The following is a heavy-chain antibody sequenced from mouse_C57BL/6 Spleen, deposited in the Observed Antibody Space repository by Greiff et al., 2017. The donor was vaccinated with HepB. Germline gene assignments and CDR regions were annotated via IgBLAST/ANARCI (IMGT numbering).Heavy chain of an antibody. V-gene: IGHV5-17*01. J-gene: IGHJ4*01. CDR2: ISSGSSTI. Sequence: EVKLVESGGGLVKPGGSLKLSCAASGFTFSDYGMHWVRQAPEKGLEWVAYISSGSSTIYYADTVKGRFTISRDNAKNTLFLQMTSLRSEDTAMYYCARPGSNFGYAMDYWGQGTSVTVSS. CDR3: ARPGSNFGYAMDY. D-gene: IGHD2-5*01. CDR1: GFTFSDYG.